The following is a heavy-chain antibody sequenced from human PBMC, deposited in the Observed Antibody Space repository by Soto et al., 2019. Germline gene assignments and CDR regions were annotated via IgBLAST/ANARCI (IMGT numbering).Heavy chain of an antibody. CDR1: GYNFSNYW. CDR3: ASSPRGYCSSTSCRELGNYYGMDV. Sequence: PGESMRISCKGSGYNFSNYWIDRVSQLPGKGLEWMGRIDPSDSYTNYSPSFQGHVTISADKSISTAYLQWSSLKASDTAMYYCASSPRGYCSSTSCRELGNYYGMDVWGQGTTVTVSS. V-gene: IGHV5-10-1*01. CDR2: IDPSDSYT. J-gene: IGHJ6*02. D-gene: IGHD2-2*01.